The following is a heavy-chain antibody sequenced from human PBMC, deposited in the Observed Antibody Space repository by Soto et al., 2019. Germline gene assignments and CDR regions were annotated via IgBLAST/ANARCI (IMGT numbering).Heavy chain of an antibody. V-gene: IGHV4-59*08. Sequence: SETLSLTCTVSGGSMTNYYWSWIRQPPGKGLEWIGYVFYTGDTNYNPSLKSRVTISVDTSKNQFSLQLTSVTATDTAVYYCGRHVPARVGFDPWGQGTLVTVSS. CDR3: GRHVPARVGFDP. CDR1: GGSMTNYY. D-gene: IGHD3-10*01. J-gene: IGHJ5*02. CDR2: VFYTGDT.